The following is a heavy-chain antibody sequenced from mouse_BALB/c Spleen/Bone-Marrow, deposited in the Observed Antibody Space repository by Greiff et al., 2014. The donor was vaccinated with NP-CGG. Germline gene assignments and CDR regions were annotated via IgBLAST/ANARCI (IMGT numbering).Heavy chain of an antibody. D-gene: IGHD2-1*01. CDR3: ARSHFYGNYFDY. J-gene: IGHJ2*01. CDR1: GFTFSNLG. Sequence: EVQLVESGGGLVQPGGSRKLSCAASGFTFSNLGMHWFRQPPEKGLEWVAFVSTGSTIIYYADTVKGRFTISRDNPENTLFLQMTSLRSEDTAIYYCARSHFYGNYFDYWGQGTTLTVSS. CDR2: VSTGSTII. V-gene: IGHV5-17*02.